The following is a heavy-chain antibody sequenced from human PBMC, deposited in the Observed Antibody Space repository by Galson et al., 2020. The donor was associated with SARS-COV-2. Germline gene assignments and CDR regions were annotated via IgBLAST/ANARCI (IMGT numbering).Heavy chain of an antibody. D-gene: IGHD4-4*01. V-gene: IGHV1-3*01. Sequence: GESLKISCKASGYTFSNYAMHWVRQAPGQRLEWMGWINPGDGNTFYSQKLQDRVTITRDTSATTVYMELRGLTSEDTAVYYCAKQGNAHWGQGTLITVSS. CDR3: AKQGNAH. CDR2: INPGDGNT. J-gene: IGHJ4*02. CDR1: GYTFSNYA.